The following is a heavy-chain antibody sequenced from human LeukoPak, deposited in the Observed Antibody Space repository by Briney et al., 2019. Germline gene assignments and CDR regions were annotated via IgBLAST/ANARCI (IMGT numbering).Heavy chain of an antibody. V-gene: IGHV1-8*01. CDR1: GYTFTSYD. J-gene: IGHJ4*02. Sequence: ASVKVSCTASGYTFTSYDINWVRQAPGQGLEWMGWMNPNSGNTGYAQKFQGRVTMTRNTSISTAYMELSSLRSEDTAVYYCAREEAATGFDYWGQGTLVTVSS. CDR3: AREEAATGFDY. CDR2: MNPNSGNT. D-gene: IGHD6-25*01.